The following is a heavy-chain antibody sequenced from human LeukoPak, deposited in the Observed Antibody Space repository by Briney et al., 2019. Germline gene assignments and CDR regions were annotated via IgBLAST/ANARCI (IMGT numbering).Heavy chain of an antibody. CDR1: GFTFSSHA. V-gene: IGHV3-23*01. J-gene: IGHJ4*02. Sequence: GGSLRLSCVVSGFTFSSHAMTWVRQAPGKGLQWVSSISISGDSTYYADSVKGRFTISRDNSKNTLYLQMNSLRADDTAVYYCANEIRPNDYWGQGTLVTVSS. CDR3: ANEIRPNDY. CDR2: ISISGDST.